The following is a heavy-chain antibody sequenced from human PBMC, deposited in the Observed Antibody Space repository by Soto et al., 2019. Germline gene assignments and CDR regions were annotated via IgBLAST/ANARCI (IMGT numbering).Heavy chain of an antibody. CDR2: ISSDGRDE. CDR1: GFTFSDYG. V-gene: IGHV3-30*03. D-gene: IGHD1-26*01. J-gene: IGHJ4*01. CDR3: ARQEAGSYFDF. Sequence: GGSVRLSCSVSGFTFSDYGVHWVRQAPGEGLQWVAVISSDGRDEQYADSVKGRFTVSRDNSKSTFYLQMNSLSPEDTAVYSCARQEAGSYFDFWGHGTLVTVSS.